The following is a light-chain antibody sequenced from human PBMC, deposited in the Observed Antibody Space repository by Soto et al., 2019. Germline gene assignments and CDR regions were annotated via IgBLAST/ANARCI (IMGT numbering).Light chain of an antibody. Sequence: QSALTQPRSVSGSPGQSVTISCTGTSSDVGGYNYVSWYQQHPGQAPKLMIYDVTKRPSGVPDRFSGSKSGNTASLSISGLQAADEADYYCCSYGGGYTPLLFGGGTKLTVL. J-gene: IGLJ2*01. CDR3: CSYGGGYTPLL. CDR1: SSDVGGYNY. V-gene: IGLV2-11*01. CDR2: DVT.